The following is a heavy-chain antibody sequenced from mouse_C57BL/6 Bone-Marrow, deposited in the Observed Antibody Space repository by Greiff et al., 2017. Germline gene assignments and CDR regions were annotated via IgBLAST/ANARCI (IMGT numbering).Heavy chain of an antibody. CDR3: ARAFGYGTWFAY. CDR2: IYPRSGNT. J-gene: IGHJ3*01. Sequence: VKVVESGAELARPGASVKLSCKASGYTFTSYGISWVKQRTGQGLEWIGEIYPRSGNTYYNEKFKGKATLTADKSSSTAYMELRSLTSEDSAVYFCARAFGYGTWFAYWGQGTLVTVSA. D-gene: IGHD2-2*01. CDR1: GYTFTSYG. V-gene: IGHV1-81*01.